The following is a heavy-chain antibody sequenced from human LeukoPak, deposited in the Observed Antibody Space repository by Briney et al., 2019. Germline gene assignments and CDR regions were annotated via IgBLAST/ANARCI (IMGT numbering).Heavy chain of an antibody. J-gene: IGHJ4*02. V-gene: IGHV4-61*01. CDR3: ARGGSSFEHYFDY. Sequence: SETLSLTCTVSGGSVSSGSYYWSWIRQPPGKGLEWIGYIYYSGSTNYNPSLKSRVTISVDTSKNQFSLKLSSVTAADTAVYYCARGGSSFEHYFDYWGQGTLVTVSS. D-gene: IGHD6-6*01. CDR2: IYYSGST. CDR1: GGSVSSGSYY.